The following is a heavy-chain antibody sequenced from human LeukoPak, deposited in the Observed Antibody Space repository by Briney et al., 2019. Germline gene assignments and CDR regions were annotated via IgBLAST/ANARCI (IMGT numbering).Heavy chain of an antibody. J-gene: IGHJ4*02. D-gene: IGHD6-19*01. CDR2: ISYDGSNK. CDR3: ARLYSSGYDY. CDR1: GFTFSSYV. Sequence: GGSLRLSCAASGFTFSSYVMHWVRQAPGKGLEWVAVISYDGSNKYYADSVKGRFTISRDNSKNTLYLQMNSLRAEDTAVYYCARLYSSGYDYWGQGTLVTVSS. V-gene: IGHV3-30*04.